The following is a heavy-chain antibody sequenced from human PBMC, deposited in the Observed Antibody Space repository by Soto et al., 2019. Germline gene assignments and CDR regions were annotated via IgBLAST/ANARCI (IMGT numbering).Heavy chain of an antibody. J-gene: IGHJ4*02. CDR3: ARLHGYSFGYADH. D-gene: IGHD5-18*01. CDR2: IWYDGSNK. V-gene: IGHV3-33*01. CDR1: GFTFSSYG. Sequence: PGGSLRLSCAASGFTFSSYGMHWVRQAPGKGLEWVAVIWYDGSNKYYADSVKGQVTISADKSITTAYLQWSSLKASDTAIYYCARLHGYSFGYADHWGQGTLVTVSS.